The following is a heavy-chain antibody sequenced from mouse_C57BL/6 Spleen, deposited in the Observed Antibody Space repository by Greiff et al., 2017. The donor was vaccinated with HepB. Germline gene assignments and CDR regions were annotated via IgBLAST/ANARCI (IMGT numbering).Heavy chain of an antibody. Sequence: EVQLQESGGDLVKPGGSLKLSCAASGFTFSSYGMSWVRQTPDKRLEWVATISSGGSYTYYPDSVKGRFTISRDNAKNTLYLQMSSLKSEDTAMYYCARRGDGYYVDAMDYWGQGTSVTVSS. CDR1: GFTFSSYG. V-gene: IGHV5-6*01. CDR3: ARRGDGYYVDAMDY. CDR2: ISSGGSYT. J-gene: IGHJ4*01. D-gene: IGHD2-3*01.